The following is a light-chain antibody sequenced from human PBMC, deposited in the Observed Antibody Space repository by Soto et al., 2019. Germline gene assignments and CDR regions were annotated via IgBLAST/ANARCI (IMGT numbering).Light chain of an antibody. CDR2: AAS. CDR3: QQSHSIPFT. J-gene: IGKJ3*01. CDR1: QSISSY. Sequence: DIQMTQSPSSLSASVGDRVTITCRASQSISSYLNWYQQKPGKAPNLLIYAASSLQSGVPSRFSGSGSGTDFTLTISSLQPEDFATYYCQQSHSIPFTFGPGTKVDIK. V-gene: IGKV1-39*01.